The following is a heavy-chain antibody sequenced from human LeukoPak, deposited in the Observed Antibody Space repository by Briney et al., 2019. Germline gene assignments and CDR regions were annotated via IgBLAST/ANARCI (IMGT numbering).Heavy chain of an antibody. V-gene: IGHV4-59*12. CDR3: AREPYYYYDSSGYYPSYYYYGMDV. Sequence: SETLSLTCTVAVSSISSYDRSWIRQPPWKGLEWIGYIYYSGSTNYNPSLKSRVTISVDTSKNQFSLKLSSVTAADTAVYYCAREPYYYYDSSGYYPSYYYYGMDVWGQGTTVTVSS. CDR2: IYYSGST. J-gene: IGHJ6*02. D-gene: IGHD3-22*01. CDR1: VSSISSYD.